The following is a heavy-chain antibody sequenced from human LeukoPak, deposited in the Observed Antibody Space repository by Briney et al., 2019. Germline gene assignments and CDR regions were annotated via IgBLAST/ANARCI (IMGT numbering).Heavy chain of an antibody. CDR3: AKDGGLWVSAHWGDS. CDR1: GFTFSSYT. Sequence: GGSLRLSCTASGFTFSSYTMSWVRQAPGKGLKWDSTITTGVPNTYYADSVKGRFTVSRDDSKNTLYLQMNSLRAEDTAVYYCAKDGGLWVSAHWGDSWGRGTLVTVSS. CDR2: ITTGVPNT. V-gene: IGHV3-23*01. J-gene: IGHJ4*02. D-gene: IGHD7-27*01.